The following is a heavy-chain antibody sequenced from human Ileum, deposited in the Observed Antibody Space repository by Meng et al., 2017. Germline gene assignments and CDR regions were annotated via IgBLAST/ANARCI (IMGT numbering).Heavy chain of an antibody. CDR3: ARLVGNSWLPD. CDR1: GDSVSSKDAT. J-gene: IGHJ4*02. V-gene: IGHV6-1*01. D-gene: IGHD3-9*01. CDR2: TFYRAKWIS. Sequence: VHLQQSGPGLVTPSQTLPLTCASSGDSVSSKDATWNWIRQSPSRGLEWLGRTFYRAKWISDYAVSLESRITINPDTSKNHFTLQLNSVSPEDTAIYYCARLVGNSWLPDWGQGTLVTVSS.